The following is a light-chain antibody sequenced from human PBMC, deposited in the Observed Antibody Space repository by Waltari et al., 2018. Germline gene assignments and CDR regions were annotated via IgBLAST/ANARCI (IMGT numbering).Light chain of an antibody. CDR2: HAS. J-gene: IGKJ2*01. CDR3: QQSYSTPYT. CDR1: KYISTF. V-gene: IGKV1-39*01. Sequence: DIQMTQSSSSLSASVGARITITCRTSKYISTFLNWYQQKPGKAPALLIYHASKLQSGVPSRFTGSGSGTDFTLTISDLKLEDFATYFCQQSYSTPYTFGLGTKLEMK.